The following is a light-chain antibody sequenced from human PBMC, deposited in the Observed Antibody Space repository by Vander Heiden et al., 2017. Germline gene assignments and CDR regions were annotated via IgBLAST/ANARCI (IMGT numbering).Light chain of an antibody. CDR1: QTLLKSSNNKNY. CDR3: QQYFTIPLT. CDR2: WAS. J-gene: IGKJ4*01. V-gene: IGKV4-1*01. Sequence: DIVMTQYPDSLAVCLGERASVNCKSSQTLLKSSNNKNYLAWYQHKPGQPPKLLIYWASTRQSGVPDRFSGGGSGTDYTLTISSLQAEDVAVYYCQQYFTIPLTFGGGTKVEIK.